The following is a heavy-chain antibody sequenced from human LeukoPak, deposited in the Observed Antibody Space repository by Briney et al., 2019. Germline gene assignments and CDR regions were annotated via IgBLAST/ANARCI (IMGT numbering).Heavy chain of an antibody. D-gene: IGHD6-6*01. CDR2: ISWNSGSI. V-gene: IGHV3-9*03. J-gene: IGHJ4*02. CDR3: AKGGGSSSYSFDY. CDR1: GFTFDDYA. Sequence: PGRSLRLSCAASGFTFDDYAMHWVRQAPGKGLEWVSGISWNSGSIGYADSVKGRFTISRDDAKNSLYLQMNSLRAEDMALHYCAKGGGSSSYSFDYWGQGTLVTVSS.